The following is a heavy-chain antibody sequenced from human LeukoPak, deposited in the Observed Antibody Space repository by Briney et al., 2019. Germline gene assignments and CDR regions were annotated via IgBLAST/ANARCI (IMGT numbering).Heavy chain of an antibody. Sequence: GGSLRLSCAASGFTFSSYWMGWVRQAPGKGLEWVANIKQDGSEKYYVDSVKGRFTISRDNAKNSLYLQMNSLRAEDTAVYYCARDSGYGYLGYWGQGALVTVSS. CDR1: GFTFSSYW. J-gene: IGHJ4*02. CDR2: IKQDGSEK. V-gene: IGHV3-7*01. D-gene: IGHD5-18*01. CDR3: ARDSGYGYLGY.